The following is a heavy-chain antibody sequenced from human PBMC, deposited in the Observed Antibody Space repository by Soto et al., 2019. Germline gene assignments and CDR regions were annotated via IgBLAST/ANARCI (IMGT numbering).Heavy chain of an antibody. CDR2: IDPSDSYT. Sequence: PGESLKISCKGSGYSFTSYWISWVRQMPGKGLEWMGRIDPSDSYTNYSPSFQGHVTISADKSISTAYLQWSSLKASDTAMYYCARETAAWGDYDYYGMDVWGQGTTVTVSS. CDR1: GYSFTSYW. D-gene: IGHD7-27*01. V-gene: IGHV5-10-1*01. J-gene: IGHJ6*02. CDR3: ARETAAWGDYDYYGMDV.